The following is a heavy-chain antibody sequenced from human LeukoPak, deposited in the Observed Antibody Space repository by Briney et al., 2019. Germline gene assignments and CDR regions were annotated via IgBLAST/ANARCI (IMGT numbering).Heavy chain of an antibody. Sequence: GGSLKLSCAASGFTFSGPAMNWVRQAPGKGLEWVSSISSTSSYIYYADSVKGRFTMSRDNAKNSLFLQMNSLRAEDTAVYYCATDAPYYYDNSGYFDYWGQGTLVTVSS. CDR1: GFTFSGPA. CDR2: ISSTSSYI. CDR3: ATDAPYYYDNSGYFDY. D-gene: IGHD3-22*01. J-gene: IGHJ4*02. V-gene: IGHV3-21*01.